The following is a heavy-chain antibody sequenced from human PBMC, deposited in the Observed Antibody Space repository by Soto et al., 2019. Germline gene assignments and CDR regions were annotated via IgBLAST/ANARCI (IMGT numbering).Heavy chain of an antibody. J-gene: IGHJ6*02. CDR2: IYYSGST. D-gene: IGHD5-18*01. Sequence: SETLSLTCTVSGGSISSYYWSWIRQPPGKGLEWIGYIYYSGSTNYNPSLKSRVTISVDTSKNQFSLKLSSVTAADTAVYYCARGENSCGYFYGMAVWGQGTTVTVSS. V-gene: IGHV4-59*01. CDR1: GGSISSYY. CDR3: ARGENSCGYFYGMAV.